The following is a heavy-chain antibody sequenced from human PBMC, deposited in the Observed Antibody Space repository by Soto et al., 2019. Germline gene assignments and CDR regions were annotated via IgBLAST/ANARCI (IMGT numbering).Heavy chain of an antibody. D-gene: IGHD2-2*01. Sequence: QLQLQESGPGLVKPSETLSLTCIVSGGSISRSNYNWGWIRQPPGKGLEWIGSIFYSGNTYYNPSLQSRVIISADTSRSQFSLNLTSVTAADTAVYYCARNAYQLPNLSYYYGMDVWGQGTTVTVSS. CDR1: GGSISRSNYN. CDR2: IFYSGNT. V-gene: IGHV4-39*01. CDR3: ARNAYQLPNLSYYYGMDV. J-gene: IGHJ6*02.